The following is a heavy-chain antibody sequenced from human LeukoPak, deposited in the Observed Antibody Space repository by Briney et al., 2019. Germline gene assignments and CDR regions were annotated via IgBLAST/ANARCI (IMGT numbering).Heavy chain of an antibody. Sequence: ASVKISCKASGYSFNKYAMNWVRQAPGQGPEWMGWINTDTGDPTYAQGFTGRFVFSLDTSATTAYLQISSLKAEVTATYYCARYFCGGGSCYPFDYWGQGTLVTVSS. V-gene: IGHV7-4-1*02. CDR2: INTDTGDP. D-gene: IGHD2-15*01. CDR3: ARYFCGGGSCYPFDY. CDR1: GYSFNKYA. J-gene: IGHJ4*02.